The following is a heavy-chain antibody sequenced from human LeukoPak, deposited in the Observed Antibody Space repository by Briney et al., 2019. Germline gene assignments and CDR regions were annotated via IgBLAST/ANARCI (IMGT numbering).Heavy chain of an antibody. V-gene: IGHV4-59*11. Sequence: PSETLSLTCTVSGGSISSHYWSWIRQPPGKGLEGIGYIYYSGSTNYNPSLKSRVTISVDTSKNQFSLKLSSVTAADTAVYYCARSITIFGVVPLYYFDYWGQGTLVTVSS. J-gene: IGHJ4*02. D-gene: IGHD3-3*01. CDR3: ARSITIFGVVPLYYFDY. CDR2: IYYSGST. CDR1: GGSISSHY.